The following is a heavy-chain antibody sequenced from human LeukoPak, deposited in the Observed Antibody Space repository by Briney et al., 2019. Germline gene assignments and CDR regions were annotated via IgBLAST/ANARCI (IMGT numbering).Heavy chain of an antibody. J-gene: IGHJ4*02. CDR2: ISYDGSNK. Sequence: TGRSLRLSCAASGFTFSSYGMHWARQAPGKGLEGGAVISYDGSNKYYADSVKGRFTISRDNSKNTLYQQMNSLRAEDTAVYYCAKDFGQWLVRYYFDYWGQGTLVTVSS. CDR1: GFTFSSYG. V-gene: IGHV3-30*18. CDR3: AKDFGQWLVRYYFDY. D-gene: IGHD6-19*01.